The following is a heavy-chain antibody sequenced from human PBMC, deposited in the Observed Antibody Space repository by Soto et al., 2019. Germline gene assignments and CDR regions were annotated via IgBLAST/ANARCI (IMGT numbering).Heavy chain of an antibody. D-gene: IGHD3-10*01. J-gene: IGHJ4*02. Sequence: SETLSLTCAVYGGSFSGYYWNWIRQPPGKGLEWIGEINDSGSTNYNPSLRSRVTISVDTSKNQFSLKLSSVTAADTAIYFCARLVYDTRLNYMYFDFWGQGALVTVS. CDR1: GGSFSGYY. CDR3: ARLVYDTRLNYMYFDF. V-gene: IGHV4-34*01. CDR2: INDSGST.